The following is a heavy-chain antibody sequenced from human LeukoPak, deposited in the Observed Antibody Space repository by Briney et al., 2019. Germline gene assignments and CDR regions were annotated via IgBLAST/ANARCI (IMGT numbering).Heavy chain of an antibody. Sequence: PGGSLRLSCAASGFTFSDYYMSWIRQAPGRGLEWVSYISSSGGTIYYADSVKGRFTISRDNAKNSLYLQMNSLRAEDTAVYYCARDRAVVTAMSAFDVWGQGTMVTVSS. CDR3: ARDRAVVTAMSAFDV. D-gene: IGHD2-21*02. J-gene: IGHJ3*01. CDR1: GFTFSDYY. CDR2: ISSSGGTI. V-gene: IGHV3-11*04.